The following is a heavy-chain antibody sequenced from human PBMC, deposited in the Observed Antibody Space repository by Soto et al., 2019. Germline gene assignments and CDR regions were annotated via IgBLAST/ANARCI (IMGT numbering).Heavy chain of an antibody. CDR3: AREHYYDSSGYPRGMDV. J-gene: IGHJ6*02. CDR1: GGTFSSYT. CDR2: IIPILGIA. V-gene: IGHV1-69*08. Sequence: QVQLVQSGAEVKKPGSSVKVSCKASGGTFSSYTISWVRQAPGQGLEWMGRIIPILGIANYAQKFQGRVTITAXXSXSXXYMELSSLRSEDTAVYYCAREHYYDSSGYPRGMDVWGQGTTVTVSS. D-gene: IGHD3-22*01.